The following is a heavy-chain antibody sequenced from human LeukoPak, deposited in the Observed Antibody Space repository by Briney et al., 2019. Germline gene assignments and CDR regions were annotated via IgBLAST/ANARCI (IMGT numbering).Heavy chain of an antibody. CDR3: TRGFSGSYRTPLGY. D-gene: IGHD1-26*01. Sequence: GGSLRLSCSASGFTFNTYWMTWVRRAPGRGLEWVANIKQDGSEKYYVESVKGRFSISRDNAKSSLDLQVNSLRAEDTAVYYCTRGFSGSYRTPLGYWGQGTLVTVSS. V-gene: IGHV3-7*03. CDR1: GFTFNTYW. CDR2: IKQDGSEK. J-gene: IGHJ4*02.